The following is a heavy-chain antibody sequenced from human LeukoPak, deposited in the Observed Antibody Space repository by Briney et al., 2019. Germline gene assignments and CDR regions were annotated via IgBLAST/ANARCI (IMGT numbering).Heavy chain of an antibody. J-gene: IGHJ3*02. Sequence: SQTLSLTCTVSGGSVSSSNFYWGWIRQPPGKGLEWIGSIYYSGTTYYNPSLKSRVTISVDTTKNQFSLKLSSVTAADTAVYYCARHLYGSDVFEIWGQGTMVTVSS. CDR3: ARHLYGSDVFEI. V-gene: IGHV4-39*01. D-gene: IGHD4-17*01. CDR1: GGSVSSSNFY. CDR2: IYYSGTT.